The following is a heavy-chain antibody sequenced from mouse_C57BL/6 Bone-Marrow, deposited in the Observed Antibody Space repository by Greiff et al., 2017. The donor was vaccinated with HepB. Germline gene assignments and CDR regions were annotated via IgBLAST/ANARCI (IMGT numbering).Heavy chain of an antibody. CDR2: INPYNGGT. CDR1: GYTFTDYY. CDR3: ARSRSLEAY. Sequence: VQLQQSGPVLVKPGASVKMSCKASGYTFTDYYMNWVKQSHGKSLEWIGVINPYNGGTSYNQKFKGKATLTVDKSSSTAYMELNSLTSEDSAVYYCARSRSLEAYWGQGTLVTVSA. V-gene: IGHV1-19*01. J-gene: IGHJ3*01. D-gene: IGHD6-1*01.